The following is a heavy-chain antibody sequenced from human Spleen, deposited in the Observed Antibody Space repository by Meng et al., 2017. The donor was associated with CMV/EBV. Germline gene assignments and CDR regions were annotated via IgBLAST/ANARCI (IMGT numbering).Heavy chain of an antibody. CDR3: ARGQGYARGTALGY. CDR1: GFDFGSDL. V-gene: IGHV1-46*01. J-gene: IGHJ4*02. Sequence: SGFDFGSDLIHWGRQAPGQGLEWMGIINPTDGSTTYAQRFQDRVTMTRDTFATTVYLDLTDLRSGDTAVYYCARGQGYARGTALGYWGRGTLVTVSS. D-gene: IGHD1-1*01. CDR2: INPTDGST.